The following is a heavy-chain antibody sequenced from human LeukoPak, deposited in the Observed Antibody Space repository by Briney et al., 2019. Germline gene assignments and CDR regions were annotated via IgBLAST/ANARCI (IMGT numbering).Heavy chain of an antibody. J-gene: IGHJ4*02. CDR2: IYYSGST. Sequence: SETLSLTCTVSGVSISSGDYYWSWIRQPPGKGLEWIGYIYYSGSTYYNPSLKSRVTISVDTSKNQFSLKLSSVTAADTAVYYCAREVNYDFWSGVDYWGQGTLVAVSS. CDR3: AREVNYDFWSGVDY. D-gene: IGHD3-3*01. CDR1: GVSISSGDYY. V-gene: IGHV4-30-4*01.